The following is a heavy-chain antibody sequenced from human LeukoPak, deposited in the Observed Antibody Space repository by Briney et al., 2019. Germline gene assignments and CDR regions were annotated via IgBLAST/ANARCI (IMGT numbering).Heavy chain of an antibody. CDR1: GFTFSSYS. D-gene: IGHD3-3*01. V-gene: IGHV3-21*01. CDR3: ARGSLNTIFGVVIALDYYYGMDV. CDR2: ISSSSSYM. J-gene: IGHJ6*02. Sequence: GGSLRLSCAASGFTFSSYSMNWVRQAPGKGLEWVSSISSSSSYMYNADSVKGRFTISRDNAKNSLYLQMNSLRAEDTAVYYCARGSLNTIFGVVIALDYYYGMDVWGQGTTVTVSS.